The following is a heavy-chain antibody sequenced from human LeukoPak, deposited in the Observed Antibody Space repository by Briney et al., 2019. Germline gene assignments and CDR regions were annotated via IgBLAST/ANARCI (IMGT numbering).Heavy chain of an antibody. CDR1: GGSISSSSYY. CDR3: ARDWGVGIFDY. CDR2: IYTSGST. D-gene: IGHD2-8*01. V-gene: IGHV4-39*07. J-gene: IGHJ4*02. Sequence: SETLSLTCTVSGGSISSSSYYWGWIRQPPGKGLEWIGRIYTSGSTNYNPSLKSRVTISVDTSKNQFSLKLSSVTAADTAVYYCARDWGVGIFDYWGQGTLVTVSS.